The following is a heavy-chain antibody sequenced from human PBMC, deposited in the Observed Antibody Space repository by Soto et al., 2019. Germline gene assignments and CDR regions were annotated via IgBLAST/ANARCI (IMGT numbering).Heavy chain of an antibody. Sequence: QPGGSLRLSCAASGFTFSSYEMNWVRQAPGKGLEWVSYISSSGSTIYYADSVKGRFTISRDNAKNSLYLQMNSLRAEDTAVYYCARDRAVSYGFYYYYGMDVWGQGTTVTVSS. CDR1: GFTFSSYE. J-gene: IGHJ6*02. D-gene: IGHD5-18*01. CDR3: ARDRAVSYGFYYYYGMDV. CDR2: ISSSGSTI. V-gene: IGHV3-48*03.